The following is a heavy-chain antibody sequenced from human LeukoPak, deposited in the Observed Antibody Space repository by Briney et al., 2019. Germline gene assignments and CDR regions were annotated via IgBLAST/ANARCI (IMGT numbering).Heavy chain of an antibody. CDR2: IYYSGST. CDR1: GGSISSYY. Sequence: SETLSLTCTVSGGSISSYYWSWIRQPPGKGLEWIGYIYYSGSTNYNPSHKSRVTISVDTSKNQFSLKLSSVTAADTAVYYCARDKDGAGNWFDPWGQGTLVTVSS. J-gene: IGHJ5*02. V-gene: IGHV4-59*01. D-gene: IGHD1-26*01. CDR3: ARDKDGAGNWFDP.